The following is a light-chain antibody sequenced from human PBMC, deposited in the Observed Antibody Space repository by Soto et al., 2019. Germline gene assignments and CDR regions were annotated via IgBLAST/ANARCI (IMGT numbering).Light chain of an antibody. J-gene: IGKJ1*01. CDR1: QTIGRW. CDR2: DAS. CDR3: QQYHNFPRT. V-gene: IGKV1-5*01. Sequence: DIQMTQSPSPLSASVGDRVTITCRASQTIGRWLAWYQQKPGKAPKVLIYDASSLQSGVPSRFSGSGSGTEFTLTISSLQPDDFATYYCQQYHNFPRTFGQGTKVEI.